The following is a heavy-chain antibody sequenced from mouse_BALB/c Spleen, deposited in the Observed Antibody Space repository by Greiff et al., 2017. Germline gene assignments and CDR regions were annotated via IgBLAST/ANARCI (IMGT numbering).Heavy chain of an antibody. Sequence: QVQLQQSGAELMKPGASVKISCKATGYTFSSYWIEWVKQRPGHGLEWIGEILPGSGSTNYNETFKGKATFTADTSSNTAYMQLSSLTSEDSAVYYCARSGVFYRYYFDYWGQGTTLTVSS. D-gene: IGHD2-1*01. J-gene: IGHJ2*01. V-gene: IGHV1-9*01. CDR2: ILPGSGST. CDR3: ARSGVFYRYYFDY. CDR1: GYTFSSYW.